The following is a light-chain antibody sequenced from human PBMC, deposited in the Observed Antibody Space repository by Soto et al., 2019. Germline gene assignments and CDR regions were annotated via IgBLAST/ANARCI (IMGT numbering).Light chain of an antibody. CDR2: GAS. V-gene: IGKV3-20*01. CDR1: QSVSSSY. J-gene: IGKJ2*01. CDR3: QQYGSSPRYT. Sequence: EIVLTQSPGTLSLSPGERATLSCRASQSVSSSYLAWYQQKPGQAPRLLIYGASSRATGIPDRFSGGGSGTDFTLTISRLEPEDFAVYYCQQYGSSPRYTFGQGTKVDIK.